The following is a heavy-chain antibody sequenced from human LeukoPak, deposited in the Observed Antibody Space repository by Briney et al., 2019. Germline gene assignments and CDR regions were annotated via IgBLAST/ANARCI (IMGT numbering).Heavy chain of an antibody. V-gene: IGHV5-51*01. CDR1: GYSFTSYW. CDR2: IYPGDSDS. CDR3: ARLRDAYPDY. D-gene: IGHD5-24*01. J-gene: IGHJ4*02. Sequence: GESLKISCKGSGYSFTSYWIGWVRQVPGKGLEWMGIIYPGDSDSRYSPSFQGQVTISADKSISTAYLQWNSLKASDTAMYYCARLRDAYPDYWGQGTLIIVSS.